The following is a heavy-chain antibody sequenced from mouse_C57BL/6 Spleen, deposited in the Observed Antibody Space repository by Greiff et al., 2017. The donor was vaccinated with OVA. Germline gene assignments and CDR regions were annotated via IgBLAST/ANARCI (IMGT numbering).Heavy chain of an antibody. CDR2: IWSGGST. CDR3: ARMDDGAWFAY. D-gene: IGHD2-12*01. V-gene: IGHV2-2*01. Sequence: VKLQESGPGLVQPSQSLSITCTVSGFSLTSYGVHWVRQSPGKGLEWLGVIWSGGSTDDNAAFISRLSISKDNSKSQVFLKMNSLQADDTAIYYCARMDDGAWFAYWGQGTLVTVSA. J-gene: IGHJ3*01. CDR1: GFSLTSYG.